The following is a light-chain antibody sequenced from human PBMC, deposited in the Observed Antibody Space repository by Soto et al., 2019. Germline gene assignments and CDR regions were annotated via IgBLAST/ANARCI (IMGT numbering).Light chain of an antibody. CDR3: SSSAGIYHYLV. J-gene: IGLJ3*02. CDR1: SSDIGGYDY. Sequence: QSALTQPPSASGSPGQSVTISCTGTSSDIGGYDYVSWYQQHPGKAPKLIIYEVNKRPSGVPDRFSGSKSGYTASLTVSGLQTEDEAFYYCSSSAGIYHYLVFGGGTKVTVL. CDR2: EVN. V-gene: IGLV2-8*01.